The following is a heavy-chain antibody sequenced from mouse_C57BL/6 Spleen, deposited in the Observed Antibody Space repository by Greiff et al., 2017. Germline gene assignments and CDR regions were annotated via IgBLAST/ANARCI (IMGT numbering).Heavy chain of an antibody. CDR1: GFTFSDYY. D-gene: IGHD1-1*01. V-gene: IGHV5-12*01. J-gene: IGHJ4*01. CDR3: ARQYGGAMDY. CDR2: ISNGGGST. Sequence: EVKLVESGGGLVQPGGSLKLSCAASGFTFSDYYMYWVRQTPEKRLEWVAYISNGGGSTYYPDTVKGRFTISRDNAKNTLYLQMSRLKSEDTAMYYCARQYGGAMDYWGQGTSVTVSS.